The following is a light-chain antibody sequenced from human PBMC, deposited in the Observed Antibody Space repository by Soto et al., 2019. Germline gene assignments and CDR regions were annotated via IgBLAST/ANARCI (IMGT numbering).Light chain of an antibody. CDR3: QQYNTYSWT. J-gene: IGKJ1*01. CDR2: KAS. CDR1: QSINSW. Sequence: DLQMTQSPSTLSASVGDRVIITCRASQSINSWLAWYQQKPGKAPELLISKASSLKSGVPPRFSGSGSGTEFTLTLSSLQPDDFATYYCQQYNTYSWTVGQGTKVEIK. V-gene: IGKV1-5*03.